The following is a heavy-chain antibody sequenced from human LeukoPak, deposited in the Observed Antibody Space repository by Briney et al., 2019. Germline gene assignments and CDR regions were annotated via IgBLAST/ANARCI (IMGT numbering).Heavy chain of an antibody. V-gene: IGHV4-30-2*01. CDR1: GGSISSGGYS. CDR2: IYHSGST. D-gene: IGHD3-10*01. J-gene: IGHJ5*02. CDR3: ARAVHLMMGSGGYDAGGWFDP. Sequence: SETLSLTCAVSGGSISSGGYSWSWIRQPPGKGLEWIGYIYHSGSTYYNPSLKSRVTISVDRSKNQFSLKLSSVTAADTAVYYCARAVHLMMGSGGYDAGGWFDPWGQGTLVTVSS.